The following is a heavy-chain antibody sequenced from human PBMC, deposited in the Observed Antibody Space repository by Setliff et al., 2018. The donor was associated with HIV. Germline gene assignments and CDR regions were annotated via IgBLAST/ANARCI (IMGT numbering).Heavy chain of an antibody. CDR1: GYSFTAYY. V-gene: IGHV1-2*02. CDR3: ARGRHSGTYEAFDI. Sequence: ASVKVSCKASGYSFTAYYIHFVRQAPGQGLEWMGWIQTNSGGTKSAQKFQGRVTMTRDTSISTAYMELNSLTSDDTAVYYRARGRHSGTYEAFDIWGPGTMVTVSS. D-gene: IGHD1-26*01. J-gene: IGHJ3*02. CDR2: IQTNSGGT.